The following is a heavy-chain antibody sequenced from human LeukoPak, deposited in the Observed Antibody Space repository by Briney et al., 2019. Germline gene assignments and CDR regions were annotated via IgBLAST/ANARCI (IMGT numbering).Heavy chain of an antibody. CDR3: ARLPPFDS. V-gene: IGHV1-2*02. J-gene: IGHJ3*02. CDR1: GYTFTGYY. Sequence: GASVKVSCTASGYTFTGYYMNWVRQAPGQGLEWMGWISPNSGGTNYAQKFQGRVTMTRDTSISTAYMELSRLRSDDTAVCYCARLPPFDSCGQGTMVTVSS. CDR2: ISPNSGGT.